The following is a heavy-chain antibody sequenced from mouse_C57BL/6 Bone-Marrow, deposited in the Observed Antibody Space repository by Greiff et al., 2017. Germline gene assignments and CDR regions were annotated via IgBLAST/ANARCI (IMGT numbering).Heavy chain of an antibody. CDR2: IDPNSGGT. V-gene: IGHV1-62-3*01. CDR3: TRGLRRRGYYFDY. J-gene: IGHJ2*01. CDR1: GYTFTSYW. Sequence: QVQLQQPGAELVKPGASVKLSCKASGYTFTSYWMHWVKQRPGRGLEWIGRIDPNSGGTKYNEKFKSKATLTVDKPSSTAYLQLRSLTSEDSAVYYCTRGLRRRGYYFDYWGQGTTLTVSS. D-gene: IGHD2-4*01.